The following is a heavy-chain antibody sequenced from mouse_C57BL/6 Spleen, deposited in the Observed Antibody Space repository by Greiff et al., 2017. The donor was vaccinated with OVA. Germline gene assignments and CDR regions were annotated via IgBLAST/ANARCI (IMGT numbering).Heavy chain of an antibody. Sequence: VQLQQSGPELVKPGASVKISCKASGYTFTDYYMNWVKQSHGKSLEWIGDINPNNGGTSYNQKFKGKATLTVDKSSSTAYMELRSLTSEDSAVYYCARVLRYYGSSYGYFDVWGTGTTVTVSS. CDR1: GYTFTDYY. D-gene: IGHD1-1*01. CDR3: ARVLRYYGSSYGYFDV. CDR2: INPNNGGT. J-gene: IGHJ1*03. V-gene: IGHV1-26*01.